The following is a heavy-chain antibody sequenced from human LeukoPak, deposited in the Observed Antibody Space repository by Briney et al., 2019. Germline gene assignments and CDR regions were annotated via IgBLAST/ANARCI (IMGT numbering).Heavy chain of an antibody. CDR1: GFTVSSNY. CDR2: ISSTAATT. CDR3: ARRTLFGVIKPPDY. Sequence: PGGSLRLSCAASGFTVSSNYMSWVRQAPGQGLEWVSSISSTAATTYYADSVRGRFTISRDNAMNTLYLQLSSLRVEDTAVYYCARRTLFGVIKPPDYWGQGTLVTVSS. D-gene: IGHD3-3*01. V-gene: IGHV3-53*01. J-gene: IGHJ4*02.